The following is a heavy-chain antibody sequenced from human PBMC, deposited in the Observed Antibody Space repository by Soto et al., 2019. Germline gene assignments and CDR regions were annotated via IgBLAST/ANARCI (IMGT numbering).Heavy chain of an antibody. CDR3: ARDGLGSSGGKDAFDI. CDR2: ISYSGST. V-gene: IGHV4-61*01. CDR1: GGSVSSDSYY. Sequence: SETLSLTCTLSGGSVSSDSYYWNWIRQPPGEGLEWIGYISYSGSTNYNPSLKSRVTMSVDSSKNEFSLRLSSVTAADTAVYVCARDGLGSSGGKDAFDIWVQGAMVTVS. J-gene: IGHJ3*02. D-gene: IGHD6-19*01.